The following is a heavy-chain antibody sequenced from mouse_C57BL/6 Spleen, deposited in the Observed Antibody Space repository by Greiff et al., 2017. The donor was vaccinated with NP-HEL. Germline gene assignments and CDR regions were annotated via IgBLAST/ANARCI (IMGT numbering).Heavy chain of an antibody. Sequence: QVQLKQPGAELVKPGASVKLSCKASGYTFTSYWMHWVKQRPGQGLEWIGMIHPNSGSTNYNEKFKSKATLTVDKSSSTAYMQLSSLTSEDSAVYYCARGSDHFDYWGQGTTLTVSS. CDR3: ARGSDHFDY. J-gene: IGHJ2*01. CDR2: IHPNSGST. V-gene: IGHV1-64*01. D-gene: IGHD1-1*01. CDR1: GYTFTSYW.